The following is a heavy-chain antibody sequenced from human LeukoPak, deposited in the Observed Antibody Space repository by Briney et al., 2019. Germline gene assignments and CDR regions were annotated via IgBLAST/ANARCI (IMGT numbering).Heavy chain of an antibody. CDR3: AREGDFWSGYCFDY. Sequence: PGGSLRLSCAASGFTFSSYSMNWVRQAPGQGLEWVSYISSSSSTIYYADSVKGRFTISRDNAKNTLSLQINSLRAEDTAVYYCAREGDFWSGYCFDYWGQGALVTVSS. V-gene: IGHV3-48*01. CDR1: GFTFSSYS. CDR2: ISSSSSTI. J-gene: IGHJ4*02. D-gene: IGHD3-3*01.